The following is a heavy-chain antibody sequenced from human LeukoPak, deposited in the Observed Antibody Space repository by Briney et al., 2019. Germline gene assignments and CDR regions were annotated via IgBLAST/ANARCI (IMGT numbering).Heavy chain of an antibody. J-gene: IGHJ6*03. D-gene: IGHD3-3*01. Sequence: ASVKVSCKASGYTFTSYGISWVRQAPGQGREWMGWINAYNGNTNYAQKLQGRVTMTTDTSTSTAYMELRSLRSDDTAVYYCARETYYDFWSGYGDYYYYMDVWGKGTTVTVSS. CDR1: GYTFTSYG. V-gene: IGHV1-18*01. CDR3: ARETYYDFWSGYGDYYYYMDV. CDR2: INAYNGNT.